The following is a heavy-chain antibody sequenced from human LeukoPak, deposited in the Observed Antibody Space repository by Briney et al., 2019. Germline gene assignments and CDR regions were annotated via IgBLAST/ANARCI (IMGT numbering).Heavy chain of an antibody. V-gene: IGHV5-51*01. CDR1: GYSFPSYW. J-gene: IGHJ6*03. D-gene: IGHD4-17*01. Sequence: GESLKISCKGSGYSFPSYWIVWVRHMPGKGLEWMGIIYPGDSDTRYSSSFQGQVTISADESISTAYLQWSSLKASDTAIYYCARRRYGDYGSYYYYYMDVWGEGTTVTVSS. CDR2: IYPGDSDT. CDR3: ARRRYGDYGSYYYYYMDV.